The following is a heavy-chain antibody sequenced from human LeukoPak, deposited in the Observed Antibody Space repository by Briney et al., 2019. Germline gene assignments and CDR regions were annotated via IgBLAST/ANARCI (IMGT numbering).Heavy chain of an antibody. D-gene: IGHD3-22*01. Sequence: GESLKISCKGSGYSFTSYWIGWVRQMPGKGLEWMGIIYPGDSDTRYSPSFQGQVTISAATPISTAYLQWSSLKASHTAMYYWARPIYDSSGYYLDYWGQGTLVTVSS. CDR2: IYPGDSDT. CDR3: ARPIYDSSGYYLDY. V-gene: IGHV5-51*04. CDR1: GYSFTSYW. J-gene: IGHJ4*02.